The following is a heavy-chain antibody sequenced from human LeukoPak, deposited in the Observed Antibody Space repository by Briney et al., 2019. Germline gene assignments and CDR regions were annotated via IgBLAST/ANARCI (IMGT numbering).Heavy chain of an antibody. J-gene: IGHJ4*02. Sequence: PGRSLRLSCAASGFTFSGFAMSWVRQAPGKGLEWVSAVSNSGGSTYYADSVKGRFTISRDNSKNTLYLQMNSLRAEDTAVYYCAKVTRVAVAGYFDYWGQGTLVTVSS. CDR2: VSNSGGST. CDR3: AKVTRVAVAGYFDY. V-gene: IGHV3-23*01. CDR1: GFTFSGFA. D-gene: IGHD6-19*01.